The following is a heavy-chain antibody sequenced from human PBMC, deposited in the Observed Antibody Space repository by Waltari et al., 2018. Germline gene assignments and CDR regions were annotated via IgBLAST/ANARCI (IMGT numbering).Heavy chain of an antibody. D-gene: IGHD3-10*01. Sequence: QVQLQESGPGLVKPSEPLSLTCTVSGGSISSYSWTWIPQPAGKGLEWIGRIYTSGSTNYNPSLKSRVTMSVDTSKNQFSLKLSSVTAADTAVYYCARITMVRGVTYYYYGMDVWGQGTTVTVSS. J-gene: IGHJ6*02. CDR3: ARITMVRGVTYYYYGMDV. V-gene: IGHV4-4*07. CDR2: IYTSGST. CDR1: GGSISSYS.